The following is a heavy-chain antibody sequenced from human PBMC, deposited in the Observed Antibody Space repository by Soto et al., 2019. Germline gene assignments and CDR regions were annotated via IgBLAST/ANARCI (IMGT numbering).Heavy chain of an antibody. CDR1: GGSISSYY. J-gene: IGHJ4*02. V-gene: IGHV4-59*01. Sequence: QVQLQESGPGLVKPSETLSLTCTVSGGSISSYYWSWIRQPPGKGLEWIGYISYSGTTNYNPSLKSRVTISVDTSKNQFSLKLSSVTAADTAVYYCVRDQGGGWSNIDYWGQGTLVTVSA. CDR3: VRDQGGGWSNIDY. CDR2: ISYSGTT. D-gene: IGHD6-19*01.